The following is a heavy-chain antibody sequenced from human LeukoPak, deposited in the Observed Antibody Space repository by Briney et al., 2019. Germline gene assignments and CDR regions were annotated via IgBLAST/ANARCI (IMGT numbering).Heavy chain of an antibody. D-gene: IGHD2-15*01. Sequence: GGSLRLFCAASGFTFDDYAMHWVRQAPGKGLEWVSGISWNSGSIGYADSVKGRFTISRDNAKNSLYLQMNSLRAEDTALYYCAKGTVAATPPFYFDYWGQGTLVTVSS. J-gene: IGHJ4*02. CDR3: AKGTVAATPPFYFDY. V-gene: IGHV3-9*01. CDR1: GFTFDDYA. CDR2: ISWNSGSI.